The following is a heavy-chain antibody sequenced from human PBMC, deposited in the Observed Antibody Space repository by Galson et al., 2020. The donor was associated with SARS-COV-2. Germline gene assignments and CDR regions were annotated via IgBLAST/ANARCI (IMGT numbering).Heavy chain of an antibody. Sequence: GGSLRLSCAASGITFNTYNMNWVRQAPGKGLEWVSSISISSSYIYYADSVKGRFTISRDNAKNSLYLQMNSLRAEDTAVYYFARDRHQWWEWGVCASSPFDTWGQGKRLTGSS. CDR2: ISISSSYI. J-gene: IGHJ3*02. D-gene: IGHD2-8*01. CDR1: GITFNTYN. V-gene: IGHV3-21*01. CDR3: ARDRHQWWEWGVCASSPFDT.